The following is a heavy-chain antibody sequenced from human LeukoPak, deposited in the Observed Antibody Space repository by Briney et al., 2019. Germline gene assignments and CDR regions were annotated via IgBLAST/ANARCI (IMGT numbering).Heavy chain of an antibody. CDR1: GGTFSSYA. D-gene: IGHD6-13*01. Sequence: ASVKVSCKASGGTFSSYAISWVRQAPGQGLEWMGRIIPILGIANYAQKFQGRVTITADKSTSTAYMELSSLRSEDTAVYYCARDRSSSWYIYGMDVWGQGTTATVSS. CDR3: ARDRSSSWYIYGMDV. CDR2: IIPILGIA. V-gene: IGHV1-69*04. J-gene: IGHJ6*01.